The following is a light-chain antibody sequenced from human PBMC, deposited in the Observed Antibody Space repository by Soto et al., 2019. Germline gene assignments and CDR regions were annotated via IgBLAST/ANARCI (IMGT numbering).Light chain of an antibody. Sequence: DIQMTQSPSALSASVGDRVTITCRASQSVSGWLAWYQQKPGKAPRLLIYDASYLERGVPSRFSGSGSGTDFTLTSSDLQPDDLGTYYCQQYNNLWTFGPGTKVEI. CDR3: QQYNNLWT. CDR1: QSVSGW. CDR2: DAS. V-gene: IGKV1-5*01. J-gene: IGKJ1*01.